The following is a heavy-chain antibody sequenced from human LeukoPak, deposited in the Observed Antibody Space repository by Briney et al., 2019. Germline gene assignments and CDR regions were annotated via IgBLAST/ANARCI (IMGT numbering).Heavy chain of an antibody. Sequence: GGSLRLSCAASGFTFSSYSMNWVRQAPGKGLEWVSSISSSSSYIYYADSVKGRFTISRDNAKNSLYLQMNSLRAEDTAVYYCARHYDILTGLDYWGQGTLVTVSS. CDR1: GFTFSSYS. CDR3: ARHYDILTGLDY. J-gene: IGHJ4*02. CDR2: ISSSSSYI. D-gene: IGHD3-9*01. V-gene: IGHV3-21*01.